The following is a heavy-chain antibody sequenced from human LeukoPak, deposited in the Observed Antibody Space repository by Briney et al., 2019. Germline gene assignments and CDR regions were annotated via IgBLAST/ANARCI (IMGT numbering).Heavy chain of an antibody. CDR3: ARKRSMGFDY. Sequence: GGSLRLSCAASGFTFSSYSMNWVRQAPGKGLEWVSSISSSSSYIYYADPVKGRFTISRDNAKNSLYLQMNSLRAEDTAVYYCARKRSMGFDYWGQGTLVTVSS. CDR1: GFTFSSYS. D-gene: IGHD1-26*01. J-gene: IGHJ4*02. CDR2: ISSSSSYI. V-gene: IGHV3-21*01.